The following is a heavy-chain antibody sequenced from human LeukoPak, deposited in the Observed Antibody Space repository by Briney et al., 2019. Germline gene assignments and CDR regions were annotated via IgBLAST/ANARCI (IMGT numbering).Heavy chain of an antibody. Sequence: ASVKVSCKASGGTFSSYAISWVRQAPGQGLEWMGWINPNSGGTDYAQSFQGRVTMTRDTSTTTAYMELSRLRSDDTVVYYCARDANTADPLGFWGQGTLVTVSS. CDR3: ARDANTADPLGF. CDR1: GGTFSSYA. CDR2: INPNSGGT. J-gene: IGHJ4*02. D-gene: IGHD2-21*02. V-gene: IGHV1-2*02.